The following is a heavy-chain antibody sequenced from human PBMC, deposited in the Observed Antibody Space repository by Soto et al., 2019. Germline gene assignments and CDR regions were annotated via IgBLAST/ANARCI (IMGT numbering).Heavy chain of an antibody. CDR3: ARDPGDYDILTGYYRAGFDY. V-gene: IGHV4-4*02. CDR1: SGSISSSNW. CDR2: IYHSGST. D-gene: IGHD3-9*01. Sequence: SETLSLTCAVSSGSISSSNWWSWVRQPPGKGLEWIGEIYHSGSTNYNPSLKSRVTISVDKSKNQFSLKLSSVTAADTAVYYCARDPGDYDILTGYYRAGFDYWGQGTLVTVSS. J-gene: IGHJ4*02.